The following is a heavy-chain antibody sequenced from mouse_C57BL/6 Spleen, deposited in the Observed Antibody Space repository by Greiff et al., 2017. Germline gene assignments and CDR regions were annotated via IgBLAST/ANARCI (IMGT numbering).Heavy chain of an antibody. CDR2: IYPGSGNT. CDR1: GYTFTDYY. Sequence: VQLQQSGAELVRPGASVKLSCKASGYTFTDYYINWVKQRPGQGLEWIARIYPGSGNTYYNEKFKGKATLTAEQSSSTAYMQLSSLTSEDSAVYFCARGDGVYYYAMDYWGQGTSVTVSS. D-gene: IGHD2-1*01. V-gene: IGHV1-76*01. CDR3: ARGDGVYYYAMDY. J-gene: IGHJ4*01.